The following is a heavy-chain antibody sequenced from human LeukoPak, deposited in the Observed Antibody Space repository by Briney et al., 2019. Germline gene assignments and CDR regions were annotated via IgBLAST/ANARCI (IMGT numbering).Heavy chain of an antibody. CDR3: ARSGWYGTRTFDY. V-gene: IGHV3-7*01. J-gene: IGHJ4*02. Sequence: GSLRLSCAASGFTFSSYEMNWVRQAPGKGLEWVANIKQDGSEKYYVDSVKGRFTISRDNAKNSLYLQMNSLRAEDTAVYYCARSGWYGTRTFDYWGQGTLVTVSS. CDR1: GFTFSSYE. CDR2: IKQDGSEK. D-gene: IGHD6-19*01.